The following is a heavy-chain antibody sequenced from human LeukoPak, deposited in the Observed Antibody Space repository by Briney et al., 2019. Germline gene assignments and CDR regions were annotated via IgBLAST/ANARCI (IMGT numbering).Heavy chain of an antibody. Sequence: ASVKVSCKASGYTFTSNYIHWVRQAPGQGLEWMGMIYPRDGSTSYAQKFQGRVTVTRDTSTSTVHMELSSLRSEDTAVYYCARGRRSFLRLFDPWGQGTLVTVSS. J-gene: IGHJ5*02. V-gene: IGHV1-46*01. CDR2: IYPRDGST. D-gene: IGHD3-16*01. CDR3: ARGRRSFLRLFDP. CDR1: GYTFTSNY.